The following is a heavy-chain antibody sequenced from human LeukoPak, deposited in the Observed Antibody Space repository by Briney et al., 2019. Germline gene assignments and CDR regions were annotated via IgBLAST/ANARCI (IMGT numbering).Heavy chain of an antibody. J-gene: IGHJ5*02. V-gene: IGHV1-18*01. D-gene: IGHD2-2*01. CDR3: ARGSRIPAALPFPFDP. Sequence: GASVKVSCKASGYTFTSYGISWVRQAPGQGLEWMGWISAYNANTNYAQKLQGRVTMTTDTSTTTAYMELRSLRSDDTAVYYCARGSRIPAALPFPFDPWGQGTLVTVSS. CDR1: GYTFTSYG. CDR2: ISAYNANT.